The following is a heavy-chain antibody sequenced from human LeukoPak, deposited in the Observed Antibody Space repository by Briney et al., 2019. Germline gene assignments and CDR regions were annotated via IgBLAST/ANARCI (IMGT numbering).Heavy chain of an antibody. V-gene: IGHV3-23*01. Sequence: GGSLRLSCAASGFTFDDYGMSWVRQAPGKGLEWVSAISGSGGSTYYADSVKGRFTISRDNSKNTLYLQMNSLRAEDTAVYYCAKDGGGSGFDYWGQGTLVTVSS. CDR1: GFTFDDYG. D-gene: IGHD6-19*01. J-gene: IGHJ4*02. CDR2: ISGSGGST. CDR3: AKDGGGSGFDY.